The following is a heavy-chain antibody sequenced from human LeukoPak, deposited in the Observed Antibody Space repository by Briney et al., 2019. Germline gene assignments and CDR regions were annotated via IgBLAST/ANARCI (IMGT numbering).Heavy chain of an antibody. Sequence: GGSLRLSCAASGFTFSSYAMHWVRQAPGKGLEWVAVISYDGSNKYYADSVKGRFTISRDNSKNTLYLQMNSLRAEDTAVYYCARRNVVVPAASPSYYYYGMDVWGQGTTVTVSS. J-gene: IGHJ6*02. V-gene: IGHV3-30-3*01. CDR1: GFTFSSYA. CDR3: ARRNVVVPAASPSYYYYGMDV. CDR2: ISYDGSNK. D-gene: IGHD2-2*01.